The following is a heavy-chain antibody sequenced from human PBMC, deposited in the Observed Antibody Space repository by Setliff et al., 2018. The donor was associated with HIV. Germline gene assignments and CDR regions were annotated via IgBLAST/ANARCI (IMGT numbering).Heavy chain of an antibody. Sequence: LSLTCTVSGGSISVSSHYWGWIRQPPGKGLEWIGSIYYSGSTSYNPSLKSRLTISVDTSKNQFSLKLTSVTAADTAVYYCARQPPLSALQVWFGDYWGQGILVTVSS. CDR2: IYYSGST. J-gene: IGHJ4*02. CDR1: GGSISVSSHY. CDR3: ARQPPLSALQVWFGDY. D-gene: IGHD3-10*01. V-gene: IGHV4-39*01.